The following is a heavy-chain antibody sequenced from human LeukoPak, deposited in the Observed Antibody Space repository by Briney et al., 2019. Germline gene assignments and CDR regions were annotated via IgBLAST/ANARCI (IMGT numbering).Heavy chain of an antibody. V-gene: IGHV3-7*01. CDR2: IKQDGSEK. Sequence: GGSLRLSCAASGFTFNSYWMSWVRQVPGKGLEWVANIKQDGSEKYYVDSVKGRLTISRDNAKNSLYLQMNSLRAEDTAVYYCARDLGMVRGVIILSDFDYWGQGTLVTVSS. D-gene: IGHD3-10*01. J-gene: IGHJ4*02. CDR1: GFTFNSYW. CDR3: ARDLGMVRGVIILSDFDY.